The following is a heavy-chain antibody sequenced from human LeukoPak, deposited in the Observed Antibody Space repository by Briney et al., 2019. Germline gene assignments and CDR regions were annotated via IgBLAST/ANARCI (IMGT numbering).Heavy chain of an antibody. V-gene: IGHV3-74*01. CDR1: GFTFSTYW. CDR3: ARSKGPYSYYGMDV. D-gene: IGHD2-15*01. CDR2: INSDGSST. Sequence: PGGSLRPSCAASGFTFSTYWMHWVRQAPGTGLVWVSRINSDGSSTTYADSVKGRFTISRDNAKNTLSLQMNSPRAEDTAVYYCARSKGPYSYYGMDVWGQGTTVTVSS. J-gene: IGHJ6*02.